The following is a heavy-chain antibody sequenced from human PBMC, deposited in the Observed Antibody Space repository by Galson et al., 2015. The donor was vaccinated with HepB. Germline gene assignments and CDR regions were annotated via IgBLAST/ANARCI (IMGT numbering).Heavy chain of an antibody. J-gene: IGHJ4*02. CDR3: ARDRRLYDHGGNPGFDY. D-gene: IGHD4-23*01. V-gene: IGHV3-48*04. Sequence: SLRLSCAASGFTFSMYGMNWVRHTPRKGLQWLSYISSSSITIYDADSVKGRFTISRDNAKDSLFLQMSGLTVEDTAVYYCARDRRLYDHGGNPGFDYWGQGVQVTVSS. CDR2: ISSSSITI. CDR1: GFTFSMYG.